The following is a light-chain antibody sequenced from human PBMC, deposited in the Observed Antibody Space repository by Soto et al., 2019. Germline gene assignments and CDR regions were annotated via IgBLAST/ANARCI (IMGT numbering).Light chain of an antibody. J-gene: IGLJ1*01. CDR2: EVT. V-gene: IGLV2-8*01. CDR1: SSDVGGYNH. CDR3: SSYAGFNNFYV. Sequence: LAXPPSASESPGQSVTISCTGTSSDVGGYNHVSWYQQHPGKAPKLMIYEVTKRPSGVPDRFSGSKSGNTASLTVSGLQAEDEADYYCSSYAGFNNFYVFGTGTKVTVL.